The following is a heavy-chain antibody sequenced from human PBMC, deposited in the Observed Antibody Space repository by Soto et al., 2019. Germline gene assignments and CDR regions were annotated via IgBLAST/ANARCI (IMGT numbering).Heavy chain of an antibody. CDR2: IYYSGST. Sequence: PSETLSLTCTVSGGSISSYYWSWIWQPPGKGLEWIGYIYYSGSTNYNPSLKSRVTISVDTSKNQFSLKLSSVTAADTAVYYCARQHCSGGSCYLGANWFDPWGQGTLVTVSS. CDR1: GGSISSYY. J-gene: IGHJ5*02. CDR3: ARQHCSGGSCYLGANWFDP. D-gene: IGHD2-15*01. V-gene: IGHV4-59*08.